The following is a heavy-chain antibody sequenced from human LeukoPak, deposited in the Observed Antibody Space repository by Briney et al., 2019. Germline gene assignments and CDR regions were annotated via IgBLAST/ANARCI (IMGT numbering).Heavy chain of an antibody. Sequence: PSETLSLTCTVSGGSISSYYWSWIRQPPGKGLEWIGYIYYSGSTNYNPSLKSRVTISVDTSKNQFSLKLSSVTAADTAVYYCASSPRLYDFWSGSYNWFDPWGQGTLVTVSS. V-gene: IGHV4-59*12. J-gene: IGHJ5*02. CDR2: IYYSGST. CDR1: GGSISSYY. D-gene: IGHD3-3*01. CDR3: ASSPRLYDFWSGSYNWFDP.